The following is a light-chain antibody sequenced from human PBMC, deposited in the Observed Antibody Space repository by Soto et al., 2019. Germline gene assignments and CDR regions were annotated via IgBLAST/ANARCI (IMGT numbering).Light chain of an antibody. CDR1: SSNIGSNT. V-gene: IGLV1-44*01. Sequence: QSVLTQPPSASGTPGQRVTISCSGTSSNIGSNTVNWYQQLPGTAPKLLIYSNNQRPSGGPDRFSGSKSGTSASLAISGLHFEDEADYYCAAWDDSLNGLFGGGTKLTVL. J-gene: IGLJ2*01. CDR2: SNN. CDR3: AAWDDSLNGL.